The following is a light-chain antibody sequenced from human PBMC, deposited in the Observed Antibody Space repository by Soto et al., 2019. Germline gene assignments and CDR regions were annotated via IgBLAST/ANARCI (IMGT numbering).Light chain of an antibody. Sequence: DTQMTKYTSTLSASVGDRVTITCRARQSISSWLAWYQQKPGKAPKLLIYDASSLVSGVPSRFSGSESGTEFTLTISSLQPDDFATYYCQQYSDYSWTFGQGTKVDIK. CDR2: DAS. CDR3: QQYSDYSWT. CDR1: QSISSW. V-gene: IGKV1-5*01. J-gene: IGKJ1*01.